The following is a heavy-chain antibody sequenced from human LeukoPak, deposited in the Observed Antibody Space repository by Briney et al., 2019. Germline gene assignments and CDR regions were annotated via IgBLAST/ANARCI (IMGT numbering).Heavy chain of an antibody. CDR1: GFTFSSYS. CDR3: ARIGGLSSWYEGYYFDY. D-gene: IGHD6-13*01. V-gene: IGHV3-48*02. Sequence: GGSLRLSCAASGFTFSSYSMNWVRQAPGKGLEWVSYISSSSSSTIYYADSVKGRFTISRDNAKNSLYLQMNSLRDEDTAVYYCARIGGLSSWYEGYYFDYWGQGTLVTVSS. J-gene: IGHJ4*02. CDR2: ISSSSSSTI.